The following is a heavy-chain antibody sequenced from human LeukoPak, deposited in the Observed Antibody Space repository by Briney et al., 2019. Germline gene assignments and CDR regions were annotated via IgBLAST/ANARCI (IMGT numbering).Heavy chain of an antibody. Sequence: PSETLSLTCTVSGGSISSSSYYWGWIRQPPGKGLEWIGSIYYSGSTYYNPSLKSRVTISVDTSKNQFSLKLSSVTAADTAVYYCARGHKVLRYFDWLFTWGAFDIWGQGTMVTVSS. CDR1: GGSISSSSYY. CDR2: IYYSGST. D-gene: IGHD3-9*01. V-gene: IGHV4-39*07. CDR3: ARGHKVLRYFDWLFTWGAFDI. J-gene: IGHJ3*02.